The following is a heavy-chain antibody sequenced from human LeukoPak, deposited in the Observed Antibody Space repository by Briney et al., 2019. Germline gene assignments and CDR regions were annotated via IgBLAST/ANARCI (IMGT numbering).Heavy chain of an antibody. J-gene: IGHJ5*02. CDR3: ARQFKSYHYDSSAYYPTWFDP. CDR2: IHYGGST. D-gene: IGHD3-22*01. V-gene: IGHV4-39*01. CDR1: GGSISISDYF. Sequence: SETLSLTCTVSGGSISISDYFWGWIRQPPGKGLEWIGSIHYGGSTYSNPSLKSRVTVSVDTSKNQFSLKLSSVTAADTAVYYCARQFKSYHYDSSAYYPTWFDPWGQGTLVTVSS.